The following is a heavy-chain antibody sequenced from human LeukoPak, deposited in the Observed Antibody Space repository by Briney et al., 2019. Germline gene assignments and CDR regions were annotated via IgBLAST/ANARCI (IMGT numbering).Heavy chain of an antibody. J-gene: IGHJ4*02. Sequence: PSETLSLTCTVSGGSISSYYWSWIRQPPGKGLEWIGYIYYSGSTNYNPSLKSRVTISVDTSKNQFSLKLSSVTAADTAVYYCARGLGYYYDSSGYLDYWAREPWSPSPQ. CDR1: GGSISSYY. CDR3: ARGLGYYYDSSGYLDY. CDR2: IYYSGST. V-gene: IGHV4-59*01. D-gene: IGHD3-22*01.